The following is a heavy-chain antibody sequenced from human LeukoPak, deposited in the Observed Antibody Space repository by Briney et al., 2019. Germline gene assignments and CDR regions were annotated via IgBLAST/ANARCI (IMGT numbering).Heavy chain of an antibody. CDR1: GFTFSTYG. D-gene: IGHD5-18*01. CDR3: ARYSYREDY. CDR2: IRYDGNYR. J-gene: IGHJ4*02. V-gene: IGHV3-30*02. Sequence: GGSLRLSCAASGFTFSTYGMHWVRQAPGKGLEWVAFIRYDGNYRYYADSVKGRITISRDNSKNTLYLQMNSLRPEDTAVYYCARYSYREDYWGQGTLVTVSS.